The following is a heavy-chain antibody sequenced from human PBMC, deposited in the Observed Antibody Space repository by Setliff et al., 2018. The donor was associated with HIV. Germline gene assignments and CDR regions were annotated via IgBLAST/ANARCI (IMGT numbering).Heavy chain of an antibody. CDR2: IYSSGAT. Sequence: SETLSLTCSVSGGSITSGSYYWIWIRQPAGKGLEWIGHIYSSGATNYNPSLKSRVFISADTSKNEFSLTLSSVTAADTAVYYCARHTDGYTYSYDNYFDYWGQGTLVTVSS. CDR3: ARHTDGYTYSYDNYFDY. J-gene: IGHJ4*02. V-gene: IGHV4-61*09. D-gene: IGHD5-18*01. CDR1: GGSITSGSYY.